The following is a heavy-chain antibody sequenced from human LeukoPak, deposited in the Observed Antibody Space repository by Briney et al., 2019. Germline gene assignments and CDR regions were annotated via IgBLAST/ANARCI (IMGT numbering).Heavy chain of an antibody. J-gene: IGHJ4*02. CDR3: ARDEKKYCSGGSCPAYFDY. CDR1: GYNFRHYG. CDR2: ISSGYNGDS. V-gene: IGHV1-18*01. D-gene: IGHD2-15*01. Sequence: GASVKVSCKTSGYNFRHYGISWVRQAPGQGLEWMAWISSGYNGDSNYALKLRGRLTMTTDTSTSTAYMELRNLRSDDTAVYYCARDEKKYCSGGSCPAYFDYWGQGTLVTVSS.